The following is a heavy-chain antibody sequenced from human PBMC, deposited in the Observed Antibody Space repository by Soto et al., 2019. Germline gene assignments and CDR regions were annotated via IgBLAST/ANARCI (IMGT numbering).Heavy chain of an antibody. D-gene: IGHD2-15*01. CDR1: GGSFSGYY. J-gene: IGHJ4*02. CDR3: ASRHCSGGSCYLFYFDY. V-gene: IGHV4-34*01. Sequence: SETLSLTCAVYGGSFSGYYWSWILQPPWKGLEWIGEINHSGSTNYNPSLKSRVTISVDTSKNQFSLKLSSVTAADTAVYYCASRHCSGGSCYLFYFDYWGQGTLVTVSS. CDR2: INHSGST.